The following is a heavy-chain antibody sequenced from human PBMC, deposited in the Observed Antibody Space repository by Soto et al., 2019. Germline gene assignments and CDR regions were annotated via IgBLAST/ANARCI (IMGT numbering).Heavy chain of an antibody. Sequence: QVQLVQSGAEVKKPGASVKVSCKASGYTFTSYAMHWVRQAPGQRLEWMGWINAGNGNTKYSQKFQGRVTITRDTSASKAYMELSSLRSEDTAVYYCAREKGYCSSTSCYTGWFDPWGQGTLVTVSS. CDR2: INAGNGNT. CDR1: GYTFTSYA. J-gene: IGHJ5*02. V-gene: IGHV1-3*01. D-gene: IGHD2-2*02. CDR3: AREKGYCSSTSCYTGWFDP.